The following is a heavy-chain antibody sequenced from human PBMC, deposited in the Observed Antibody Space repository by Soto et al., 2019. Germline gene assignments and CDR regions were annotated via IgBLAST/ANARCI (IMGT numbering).Heavy chain of an antibody. CDR1: GFTFSSYA. J-gene: IGHJ4*02. D-gene: IGHD3-10*01. V-gene: IGHV3-23*01. Sequence: GGSLRLSCAASGFTFSSYAMSWVRQAPGKGLEWVSAISGSGGSTYYADSVKGRFTISRDNSKNTLYLQMNSLRAEDTAVYYCAKDYYGSGSYYKYIDYWGQGTLVTVSS. CDR3: AKDYYGSGSYYKYIDY. CDR2: ISGSGGST.